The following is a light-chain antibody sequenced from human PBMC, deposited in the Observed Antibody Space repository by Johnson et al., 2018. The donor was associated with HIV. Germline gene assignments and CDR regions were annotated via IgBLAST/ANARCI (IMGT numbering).Light chain of an antibody. Sequence: QSVLTQPPSVSAAAGQKVTISCSGNNSNIGNNYVSWYQELPGTAPKLLIYENNERPSGIPDRFSGSKSGTSATLGITGLQTGDEADYYCAAWDDSLNGHVFGTGTKVTVL. CDR1: NSNIGNNY. CDR2: ENN. J-gene: IGLJ1*01. CDR3: AAWDDSLNGHV. V-gene: IGLV1-51*02.